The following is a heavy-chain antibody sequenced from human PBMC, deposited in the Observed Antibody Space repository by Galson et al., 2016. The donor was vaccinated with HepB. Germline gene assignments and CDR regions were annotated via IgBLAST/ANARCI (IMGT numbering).Heavy chain of an antibody. CDR3: AKRHEYCPAVGCSVDY. Sequence: SLRLSCAASGFTFSTSAVHWVRQAPGKGLEWVAADSMDGRRKFYADSVKGRFTISRDNSNNMLFLQMSSLRADDTAVYYCAKRHEYCPAVGCSVDYWGQGTLVSVSS. D-gene: IGHD2/OR15-2a*01. CDR1: GFTFSTSA. CDR2: DSMDGRRK. V-gene: IGHV3-30*18. J-gene: IGHJ4*02.